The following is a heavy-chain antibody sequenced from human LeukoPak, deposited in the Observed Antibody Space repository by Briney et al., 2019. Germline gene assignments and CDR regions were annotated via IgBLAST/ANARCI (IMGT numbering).Heavy chain of an antibody. J-gene: IGHJ6*03. CDR3: ARQYSGSYFNYYYYMDV. Sequence: ASVKVSCKASGYTLTSYGISWVRQVPGQGLEWMGWISAYNGNTNYAQKLQGRVTMTTDTSTSTAYMELRSLRSDDTAVYYCARQYSGSYFNYYYYMDVWGKGTTVTVSS. CDR2: ISAYNGNT. CDR1: GYTLTSYG. V-gene: IGHV1-18*01. D-gene: IGHD1-26*01.